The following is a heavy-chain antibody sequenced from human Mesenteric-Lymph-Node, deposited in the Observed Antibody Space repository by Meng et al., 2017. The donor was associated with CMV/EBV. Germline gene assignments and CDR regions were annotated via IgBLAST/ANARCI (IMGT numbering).Heavy chain of an antibody. CDR2: ITGTGRST. CDR1: GFTFSNYA. Sequence: GESLKISCAASGFTFSNYAMSWVRQAPGKELEWVSAITGTGRSTYYADSVKGRFTISRDNSKNTLYLQMNSLRAEDTAVYYCTPQYDYVETYWGQGTLVTVSS. CDR3: TPQYDYVETY. V-gene: IGHV3-23*01. J-gene: IGHJ4*02. D-gene: IGHD3-16*01.